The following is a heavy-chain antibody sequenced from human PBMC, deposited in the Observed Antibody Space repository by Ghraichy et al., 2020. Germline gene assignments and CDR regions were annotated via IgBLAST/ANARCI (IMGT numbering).Heavy chain of an antibody. CDR3: ARGRFSNSWGTLFDY. V-gene: IGHV4-34*01. Sequence: INHSGSTNHNPSLQSRVSISVDTSKNQFSLNLRFVTAADTAVYYCARGRFSNSWGTLFDYWCQGTQVTV. J-gene: IGHJ4*02. D-gene: IGHD1/OR15-1a*01. CDR2: INHSGST.